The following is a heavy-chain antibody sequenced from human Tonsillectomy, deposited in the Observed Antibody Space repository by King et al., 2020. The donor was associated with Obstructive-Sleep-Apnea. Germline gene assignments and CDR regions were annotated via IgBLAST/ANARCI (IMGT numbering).Heavy chain of an antibody. V-gene: IGHV4-59*01. CDR3: AGIYQEGTFDV. D-gene: IGHD3-16*02. J-gene: IGHJ3*01. CDR1: GGSITSYY. Sequence: QVQLQESGPGLVKPSETLSLTCTVSGGSITSYYWSWIRQPPGMGLEWIGYIYYSGTTNYNPSLERRVTISVDTSTNHFSLNLTSVTTADTAVYYCAGIYQEGTFDVWGQGTVVTVSS. CDR2: IYYSGTT.